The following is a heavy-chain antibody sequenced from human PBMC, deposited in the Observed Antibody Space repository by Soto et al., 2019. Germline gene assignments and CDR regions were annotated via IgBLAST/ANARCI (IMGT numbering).Heavy chain of an antibody. CDR1: GFTFSSYG. CDR3: AKDRSSSPDWFDP. Sequence: VQLVESGGGVVQPGRSLRLSCAASGFTFSSYGMHWVRQAPGKGLEWVAVISYDGSNKYYADSVKGRFTISRDNSKNTLYLQMNSLRAEDTAVYYCAKDRSSSPDWFDPWGQGTLVTVSS. D-gene: IGHD6-13*01. V-gene: IGHV3-30*18. CDR2: ISYDGSNK. J-gene: IGHJ5*02.